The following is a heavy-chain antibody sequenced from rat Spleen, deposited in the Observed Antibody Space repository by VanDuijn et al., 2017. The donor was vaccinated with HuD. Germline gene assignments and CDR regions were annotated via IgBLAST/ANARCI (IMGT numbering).Heavy chain of an antibody. CDR2: INTDGGST. CDR1: GFTFSSYW. V-gene: IGHV5-58*01. CDR3: AKDWGRVFSYYFDY. Sequence: EVQLVETGGGLVQPGRSLKLSCVASGFTFSSYWMYWIRQAPGKGLEWVSSINTDGGSTYYPDSVKGRFTISRDNAENTVYLQMNSLRSEDTATYYCAKDWGRVFSYYFDYWCQGVMVTVSS. D-gene: IGHD1-4*01. J-gene: IGHJ2*01.